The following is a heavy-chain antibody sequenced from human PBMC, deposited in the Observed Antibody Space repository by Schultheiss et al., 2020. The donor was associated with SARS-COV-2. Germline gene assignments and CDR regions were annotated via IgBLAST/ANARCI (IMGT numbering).Heavy chain of an antibody. V-gene: IGHV3-30*01. CDR2: ISYDGSDK. J-gene: IGHJ4*02. D-gene: IGHD5-18*01. Sequence: GGSLRLSCAASGFTVSSNYMSWVRQAPGKGLEWVAVISYDGSDKYYADSVKGRFTISRDNSKNTLYLQMNSLRAEDTAVYYCARGGYSYGYAYWGQGTLVTVSS. CDR1: GFTVSSNY. CDR3: ARGGYSYGYAY.